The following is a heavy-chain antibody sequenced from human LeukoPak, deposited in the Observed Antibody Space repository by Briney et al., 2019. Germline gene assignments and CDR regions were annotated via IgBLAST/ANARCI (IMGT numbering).Heavy chain of an antibody. D-gene: IGHD1-26*01. CDR3: AKDPPIVGASRKFDY. CDR1: RFTFSSYA. J-gene: IGHJ4*02. CDR2: ISGSSSST. V-gene: IGHV3-23*01. Sequence: PGGSLRLSCAASRFTFSSYAMSWVRQAPGKGLEWVSAISGSSSSTYYADSVKGRFTISRDNSKNTLYLQMNSLRAEDTAVYYCAKDPPIVGASRKFDYWGQGTLVTVSS.